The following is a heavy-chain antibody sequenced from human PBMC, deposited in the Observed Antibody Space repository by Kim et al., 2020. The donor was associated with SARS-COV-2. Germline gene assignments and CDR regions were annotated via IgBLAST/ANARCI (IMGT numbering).Heavy chain of an antibody. V-gene: IGHV3-74*01. CDR3: ARLWGPGN. CDR1: GFTFSSHW. Sequence: GGSLRLSCAASGFTFSSHWMHWVLQAPGKGLAWVSRINSDGSSTFYADSVKGRFTISRDNAKNTLYLQMNSLRAEDTAVYYCARLWGPGNWGQGTLVTVSS. J-gene: IGHJ4*02. CDR2: INSDGSST. D-gene: IGHD3-16*01.